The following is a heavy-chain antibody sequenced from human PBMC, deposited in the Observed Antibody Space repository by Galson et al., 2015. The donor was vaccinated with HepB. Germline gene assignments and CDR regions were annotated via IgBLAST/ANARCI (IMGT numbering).Heavy chain of an antibody. CDR2: IYTSGST. V-gene: IGHV4-61*02. CDR3: ARDTTAMATQFDY. Sequence: TLSLTCTVSGASISSGSYYWSWIRQPAGKGLEWIGRIYTSGSTNYNPSLKSRVTMSVDTSKNQFSLKLSSVTAADTAVYYCARDTTAMATQFDYWGQGTLVTVSP. D-gene: IGHD5-18*01. J-gene: IGHJ4*02. CDR1: GASISSGSYY.